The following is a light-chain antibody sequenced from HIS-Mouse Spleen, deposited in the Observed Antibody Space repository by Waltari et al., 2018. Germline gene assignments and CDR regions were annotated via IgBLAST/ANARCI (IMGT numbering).Light chain of an antibody. CDR1: VLAKKKY. CDR2: KAS. CDR3: YSAADNSGV. Sequence: SYELTQPSSVSVSPGQTARITCSGDVLAKKKYARWFQQKPGKDPVLVIYKASERPSGFPDRFSGSSSGTTVTLTISGAQVEDEADYYCYSAADNSGVFGGGTKLTVL. J-gene: IGLJ2*01. V-gene: IGLV3-27*01.